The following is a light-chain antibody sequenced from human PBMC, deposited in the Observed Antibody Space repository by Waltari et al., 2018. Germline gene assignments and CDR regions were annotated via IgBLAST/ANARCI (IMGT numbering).Light chain of an antibody. V-gene: IGKV3-20*01. Sequence: EIVLTQSPGTLSLSPGERAPISCRASQTVGTNYLAWYQQKPGQAPRVLIYGASSRATDIPDRFSGSGSGTDFTLTISRLEPEDFAMYYCQQYNRSPWTFGQGTRVEIK. CDR2: GAS. CDR3: QQYNRSPWT. CDR1: QTVGTNY. J-gene: IGKJ1*01.